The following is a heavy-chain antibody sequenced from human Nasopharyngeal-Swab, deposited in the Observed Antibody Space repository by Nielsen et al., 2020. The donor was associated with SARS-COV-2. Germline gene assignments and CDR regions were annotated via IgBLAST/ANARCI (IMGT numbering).Heavy chain of an antibody. CDR1: GGSISSSSYY. Sequence: SDTLSLTYTVSGGSISSSSYYWGWIRQPPGKGLEWIGSIYYSGSTYYNPSLKSRVTISVDTSKNQFSLKLSSVTAADTAVYYCARHLGNDYRYPFDYWGQGTLVTVSS. CDR3: ARHLGNDYRYPFDY. CDR2: IYYSGST. J-gene: IGHJ4*02. V-gene: IGHV4-39*01. D-gene: IGHD5-12*01.